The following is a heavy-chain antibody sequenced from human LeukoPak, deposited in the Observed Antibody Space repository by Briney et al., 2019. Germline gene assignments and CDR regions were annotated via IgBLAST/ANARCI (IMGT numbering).Heavy chain of an antibody. J-gene: IGHJ4*02. D-gene: IGHD6-13*01. Sequence: PSETLSLTCAVSTGSTSSSNWWSWVRQPPGKGLEWIWAIYHSASTNYNPSIKSRVTISVDKSKNQFSLKLSSVTAADTGVYCCARNNGYSSSWSLLDYWGQGTMVTVSS. CDR1: TGSTSSSNW. CDR3: ARNNGYSSSWSLLDY. CDR2: IYHSAST. V-gene: IGHV4-4*01.